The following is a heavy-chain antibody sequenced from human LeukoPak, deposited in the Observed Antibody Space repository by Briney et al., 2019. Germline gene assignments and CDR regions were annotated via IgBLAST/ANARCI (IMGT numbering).Heavy chain of an antibody. CDR2: ISGSGGRT. V-gene: IGHV3-23*01. J-gene: IGHJ4*02. CDR3: ANTAGSSSGWYYYYFDY. CDR1: GFTFSSYA. Sequence: PWGSLRLSCAVSGFTFSSYAMSWVRQAPGKGLEWVSTISGSGGRTYYADSVKGRFTISRDSSKNTLYLQMNSLRAEDTAVYYCANTAGSSSGWYYYYFDYWGQGTLVTVSS. D-gene: IGHD6-19*01.